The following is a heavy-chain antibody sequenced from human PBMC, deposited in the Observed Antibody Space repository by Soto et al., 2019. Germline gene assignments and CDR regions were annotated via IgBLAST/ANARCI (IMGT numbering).Heavy chain of an antibody. D-gene: IGHD3-10*01. Sequence: QVQLQQWVAGLLKPSETLSLTCAVYGGSFSGYQWSWIRQTPGKGLEWIGEINDSGNINYNPSLKSRVTILVDTAKKQISLKLSSVTAADTAVYYCARGLIVWFGELSRRGGYFYYMDVWGKGTTVTVSS. CDR1: GGSFSGYQ. V-gene: IGHV4-34*01. CDR3: ARGLIVWFGELSRRGGYFYYMDV. J-gene: IGHJ6*03. CDR2: INDSGNI.